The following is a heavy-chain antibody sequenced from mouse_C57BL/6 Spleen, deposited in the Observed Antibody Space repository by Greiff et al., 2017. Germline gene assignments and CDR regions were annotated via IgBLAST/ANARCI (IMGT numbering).Heavy chain of an antibody. Sequence: EVKLVESGPGLVKPSQSLSLTCSVTGYSITSGYYWNWIRQFPGNKLEWMGYISYDGSNNYNPSLKNRISITRDTSKNQFFLKLNSVTTEDTATYYCATNWDNYFDYWGQGTTLTVSS. CDR2: ISYDGSN. CDR1: GYSITSGYY. CDR3: ATNWDNYFDY. V-gene: IGHV3-6*01. D-gene: IGHD4-1*01. J-gene: IGHJ2*01.